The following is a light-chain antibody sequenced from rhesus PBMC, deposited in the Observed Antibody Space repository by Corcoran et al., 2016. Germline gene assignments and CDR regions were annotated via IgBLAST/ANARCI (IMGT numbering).Light chain of an antibody. V-gene: IGKV4-1*01. Sequence: DIVMTQSPDSLAVSLGERVTINCKSSQSLLYSSNNKNYLAWYQQKPGQAPKSLIYWASTRESGVPHRFRCSGAWADFTLTISVLQAEVGAVYYCQQYYGSPYSFGQGTKVEIK. CDR1: QSLLYSSNNKNY. CDR2: WAS. J-gene: IGKJ2*01. CDR3: QQYYGSPYS.